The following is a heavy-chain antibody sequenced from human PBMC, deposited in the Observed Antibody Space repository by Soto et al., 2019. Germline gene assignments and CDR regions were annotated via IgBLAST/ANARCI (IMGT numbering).Heavy chain of an antibody. J-gene: IGHJ6*02. D-gene: IGHD3-3*01. CDR1: GYRFTNYW. CDR3: ARHAYDFWSGHPNPRYYYGMDV. CDR2: IYPGDSNT. Sequence: PGESLKISCKGSGYRFTNYWIGWVRQMPWKGLEWMGIIYPGDSNTRYSPSLQGQVTISVDKSISTAYLQWSSLKATDTAMYYCARHAYDFWSGHPNPRYYYGMDVWGQGTTVTVSS. V-gene: IGHV5-51*01.